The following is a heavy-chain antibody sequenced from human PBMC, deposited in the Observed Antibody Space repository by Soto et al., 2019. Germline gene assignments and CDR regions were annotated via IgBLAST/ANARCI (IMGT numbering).Heavy chain of an antibody. V-gene: IGHV5-51*01. Sequence: GESLKISCKGSGYSFTSYWIGWVRQMPGKGLEWMGIIYPGDSDTRYSPSFQGQVTISADKSISTAYLQWSSLKASDTAMYYCARQIYGSGSYFGLYYFDYWGQGTLVTVSS. CDR3: ARQIYGSGSYFGLYYFDY. CDR1: GYSFTSYW. CDR2: IYPGDSDT. J-gene: IGHJ4*02. D-gene: IGHD3-10*01.